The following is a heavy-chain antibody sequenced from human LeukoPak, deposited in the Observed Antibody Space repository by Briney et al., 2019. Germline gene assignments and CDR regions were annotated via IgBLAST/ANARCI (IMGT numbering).Heavy chain of an antibody. CDR1: GASISSGDYY. D-gene: IGHD3-3*01. J-gene: IGHJ3*01. Sequence: PSETLSLTCSVSGASISSGDYYWSWIRQPPGKGLECIGYIYDGGNTYYNPSLKSRVTISVDTSKNQFSLRLRSVTAAGTAVYYCVKEWLRNAFDLWGQETMVTVSS. CDR3: VKEWLRNAFDL. V-gene: IGHV4-30-4*01. CDR2: IYDGGNT.